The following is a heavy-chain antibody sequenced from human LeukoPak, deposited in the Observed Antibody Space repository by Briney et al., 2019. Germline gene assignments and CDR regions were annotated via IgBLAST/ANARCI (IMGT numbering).Heavy chain of an antibody. V-gene: IGHV4-59*01. CDR1: GGSISSYY. D-gene: IGHD6-19*01. J-gene: IGHJ5*02. CDR2: IYYSGST. CDR3: ARANGEQWLDNWFDP. Sequence: SVTLSLTCTLSGGSISSYYWSWIRQPPGKGLEWIGYIYYSGSTNYNPSLKSRVTISVDTSKNQFSLKLSSVTAADTAVYYWARANGEQWLDNWFDPWGQGTLVTVSS.